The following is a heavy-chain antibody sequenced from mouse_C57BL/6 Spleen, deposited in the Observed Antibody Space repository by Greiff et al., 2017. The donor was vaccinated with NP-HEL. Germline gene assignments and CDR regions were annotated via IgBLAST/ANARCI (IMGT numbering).Heavy chain of an antibody. CDR3: VDGYPTYAMDY. D-gene: IGHD2-3*01. CDR1: GFNIKDYY. CDR2: IDPEDGET. Sequence: EVKLLESGAELVKPGASVKLSCTASGFNIKDYYMHWVKQRTEQGLEWIGRIDPEDGETKYAPKFQGKATITADTSSNTAYLQLSSLTSEDTAVYYCVDGYPTYAMDYWGQGTSVTVSS. V-gene: IGHV14-2*01. J-gene: IGHJ4*01.